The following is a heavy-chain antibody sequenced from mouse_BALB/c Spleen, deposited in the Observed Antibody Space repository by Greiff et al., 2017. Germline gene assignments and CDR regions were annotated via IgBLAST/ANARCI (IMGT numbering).Heavy chain of an antibody. Sequence: VKVVESGPGLVAPSQSLSITCTVSGFSLTSYGVHWVRQPPGKGLEWLGVIWAGGSTNYNSALMSRLSISKDNSKSQVFLKMNSLQTDDTAMYYCARGYDGGFAYWGQGTLVTVSA. V-gene: IGHV2-9*02. J-gene: IGHJ3*01. CDR1: GFSLTSYG. CDR3: ARGYDGGFAY. CDR2: IWAGGST. D-gene: IGHD2-12*01.